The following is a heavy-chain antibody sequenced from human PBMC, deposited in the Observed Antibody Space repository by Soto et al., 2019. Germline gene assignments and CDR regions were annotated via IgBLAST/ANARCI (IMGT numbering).Heavy chain of an antibody. V-gene: IGHV4-34*01. CDR1: SWSLGDHY. J-gene: IGHJ6*02. CDR3: ARGKPSGYRFGPRNFFYYGLDV. CDR2: IHPSGST. D-gene: IGHD5-18*01. Sequence: KPSETLSLTCAVFSWSLGDHYWAWIRQSPEKGLEWIGEIHPSGSTDYNPSLKSRLTLSFDTSKNQFSLKVASVTAADTAVYFCARGKPSGYRFGPRNFFYYGLDVWGPGTTVTVSS.